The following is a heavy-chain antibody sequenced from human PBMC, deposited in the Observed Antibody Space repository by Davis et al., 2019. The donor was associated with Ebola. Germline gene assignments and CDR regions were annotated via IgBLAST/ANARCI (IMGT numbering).Heavy chain of an antibody. CDR1: GFTFSDFY. CDR2: TSQSGSAI. V-gene: IGHV3-11*04. Sequence: PGGSLRPPCAAPGFTFSDFYLTWNRQAPGKGLEWVSHTSQSGSAIFYAGFVEGRFTISRDNAKNSLYLQMNSLRDEETAVYYCVSWSPRDYWGQGTLVTVSS. J-gene: IGHJ4*02. D-gene: IGHD2-8*01. CDR3: VSWSPRDY.